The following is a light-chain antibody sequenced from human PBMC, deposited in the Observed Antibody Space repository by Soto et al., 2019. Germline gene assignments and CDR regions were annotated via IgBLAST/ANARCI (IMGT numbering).Light chain of an antibody. J-gene: IGLJ1*01. CDR2: EVS. CDR1: SSDVGGYNY. Sequence: QSALTQPASVSGSPGQSITISCTGTSSDVGGYNYVSWYQQHPGKAPKLMIYEVSNRPSGVSNRFSGSKSGNTASLTISGLQAEDEADYYCSSYTSRSTLEVFGTGTKLTVL. V-gene: IGLV2-14*01. CDR3: SSYTSRSTLEV.